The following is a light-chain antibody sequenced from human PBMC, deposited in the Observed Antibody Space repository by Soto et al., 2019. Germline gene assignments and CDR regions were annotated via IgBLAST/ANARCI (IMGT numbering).Light chain of an antibody. Sequence: DIVMTQSPDSLAVSLGERATINCKSSQSILYIINNKNYLAWFQQKPGQPPKLLVYWASTRESGVPDRFSGSGSGTDFTLTISSLQAEDVAVYYCQQYYSTPLTFGGGTKVEIK. CDR3: QQYYSTPLT. CDR2: WAS. V-gene: IGKV4-1*01. J-gene: IGKJ4*01. CDR1: QSILYIINNKNY.